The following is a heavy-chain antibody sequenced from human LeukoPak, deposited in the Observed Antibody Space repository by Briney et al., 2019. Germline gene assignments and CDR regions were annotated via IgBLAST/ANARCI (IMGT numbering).Heavy chain of an antibody. V-gene: IGHV3-23*01. D-gene: IGHD6-6*01. CDR1: GITFSSYP. Sequence: GGSLRLSCAASGITFSSYPMTWVRQAPGKGPEWVSFISDSGGITYYADSVKGRFTISRDNSKNTLYLQMNSLRAEDTAVYYCAKNTQYSGYYDCWGQGTLVAVSS. J-gene: IGHJ4*02. CDR2: ISDSGGIT. CDR3: AKNTQYSGYYDC.